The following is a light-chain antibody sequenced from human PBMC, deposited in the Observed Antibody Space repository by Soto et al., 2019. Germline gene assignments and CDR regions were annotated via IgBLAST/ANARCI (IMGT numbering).Light chain of an antibody. CDR2: AAS. CDR1: QGISSY. V-gene: IGKV1-8*01. CDR3: QQYYSYPQWT. Sequence: AIRVTQSPSSFSASTGDRVSITCRASQGISSYLAWYQQKPGKAPKLLIDAASTLQSGVPSRFSGSGSGTDFTLTISCLQSEDFATYYCQQYYSYPQWTFGQGTKVDI. J-gene: IGKJ1*01.